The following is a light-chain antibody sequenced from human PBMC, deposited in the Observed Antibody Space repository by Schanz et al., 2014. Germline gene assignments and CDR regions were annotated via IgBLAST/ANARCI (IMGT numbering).Light chain of an antibody. CDR2: DAA. J-gene: IGKJ2*01. Sequence: DIEMTQSPSTLSASVGDRVTITCRASQSISSWLAWYQQKPGKAPKLLMYDAAILESGVPSRFSGSGSGTEFTLTVSSLQPDDFATYHCQQYNSYSPGYTFGQGTKLEIK. CDR1: QSISSW. V-gene: IGKV1-5*01. CDR3: QQYNSYSPGYT.